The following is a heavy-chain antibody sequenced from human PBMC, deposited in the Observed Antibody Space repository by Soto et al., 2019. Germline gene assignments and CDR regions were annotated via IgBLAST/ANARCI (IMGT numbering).Heavy chain of an antibody. CDR3: AKGRFDVVTISPFDH. CDR2: ISYDGTEE. V-gene: IGHV3-30*18. CDR1: GFTFSSFG. D-gene: IGHD3-3*02. Sequence: GGSLRLSCAASGFTFSSFGMHWVRQAPGKGLEWVAVISYDGTEEKYADSVKGRATVSRNNSKNTVYLQMNRLRGDDSAIYYCAKGRFDVVTISPFDHWGQGTLVTVSS. J-gene: IGHJ4*01.